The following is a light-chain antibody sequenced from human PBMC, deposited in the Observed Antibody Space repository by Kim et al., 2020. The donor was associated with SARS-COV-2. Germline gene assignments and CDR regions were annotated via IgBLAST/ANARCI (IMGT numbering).Light chain of an antibody. V-gene: IGKV3-20*01. CDR3: HQYGSAPLT. CDR2: DTS. Sequence: PGERATISCRASQSVSSSYLAWYRENPGQARSLLIYDTSSRATGIPDSFSGSGSGTDFTLTISRREPEDFAVYACHQYGSAPLTFGQGTRLEIK. CDR1: QSVSSSY. J-gene: IGKJ5*01.